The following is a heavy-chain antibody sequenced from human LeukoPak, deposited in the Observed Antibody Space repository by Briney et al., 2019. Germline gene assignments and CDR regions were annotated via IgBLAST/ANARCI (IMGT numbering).Heavy chain of an antibody. Sequence: SETLSLTCTVSGGSISGYYWSWIRQPPGKGLEWIGEINHSGSTNYNPSLKSRVTISVDTSKNQFSLKLSSVTAADTAAYYCAREVPRRVHTPYYMDVWGKGTTVTVSS. V-gene: IGHV4-34*01. J-gene: IGHJ6*03. CDR1: GGSISGYY. D-gene: IGHD2-2*02. CDR2: INHSGST. CDR3: AREVPRRVHTPYYMDV.